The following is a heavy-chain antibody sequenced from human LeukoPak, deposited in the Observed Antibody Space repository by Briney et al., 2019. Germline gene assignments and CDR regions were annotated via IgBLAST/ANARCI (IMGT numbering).Heavy chain of an antibody. J-gene: IGHJ3*02. CDR3: ARETVIIVPGIDTFDI. D-gene: IGHD3-3*01. CDR1: DYSFTSYG. CDR2: ISGYKGTT. Sequence: ASVKVSCKATDYSFTSYGFNWVRQAPGQGLEWVGWISGYKGTTDYAQKFQGRVLMTTDTSTNTVYMELRSLKIDDTAVYYCARETVIIVPGIDTFDIWGQGTMVTVSS. V-gene: IGHV1-18*01.